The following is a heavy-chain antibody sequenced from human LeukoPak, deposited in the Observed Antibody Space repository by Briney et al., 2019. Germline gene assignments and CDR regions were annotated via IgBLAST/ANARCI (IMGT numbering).Heavy chain of an antibody. D-gene: IGHD3-3*01. CDR1: GGSISSYY. CDR3: ARENTIFGVVPTFDY. V-gene: IGHV4-4*07. Sequence: TSETLSLTCTVSGGSISSYYWSWIRQPAGKGLEWIGRIYTSGSTNYNPSLKSRVTMSVDTSKNQFSLKLSSVTAADTAVYYCARENTIFGVVPTFDYWGQGTLVTVSS. CDR2: IYTSGST. J-gene: IGHJ4*02.